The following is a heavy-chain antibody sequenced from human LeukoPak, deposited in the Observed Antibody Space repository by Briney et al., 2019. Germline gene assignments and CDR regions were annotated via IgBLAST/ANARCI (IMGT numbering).Heavy chain of an antibody. V-gene: IGHV4-34*01. CDR2: INHSGST. Sequence: SETLSLTCTVSGGSIRGYYWSWIRQPPGKGLEWIGEINHSGSTNYNPSLKSRVTISVDTSKNQFSLKLSSVTAADTAVYYCARGPFRGYCSSTSCYSRWFDPWGQGTLVTVSS. CDR3: ARGPFRGYCSSTSCYSRWFDP. J-gene: IGHJ5*02. CDR1: GGSIRGYY. D-gene: IGHD2-2*01.